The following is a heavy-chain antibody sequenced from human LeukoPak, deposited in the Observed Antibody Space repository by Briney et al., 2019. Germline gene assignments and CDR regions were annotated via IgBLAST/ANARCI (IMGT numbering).Heavy chain of an antibody. CDR2: ISSSGSTI. CDR3: ARDGPDLNWNYVREYAFDI. Sequence: GSLRLSCAASGFTFSDYHMNWIRQAPGKGLEWVSYISSSGSTIYYAHSVKGRFTISGDNAKDTLYLQMNSLRAEDTAVYYCARDGPDLNWNYVREYAFDIWGQGTMVTVSS. D-gene: IGHD1-7*01. V-gene: IGHV3-11*04. CDR1: GFTFSDYH. J-gene: IGHJ3*02.